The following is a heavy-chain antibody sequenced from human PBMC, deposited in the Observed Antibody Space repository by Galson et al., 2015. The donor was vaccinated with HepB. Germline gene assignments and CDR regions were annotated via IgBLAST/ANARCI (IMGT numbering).Heavy chain of an antibody. D-gene: IGHD5-12*01. Sequence: SVKVSCKASGYTFSNYYMYWVRQAPGQGLEWMGIINPSGGSTSYAQKFQGRVTMTRDTSTSTVYMELSSLRSEDTAVYYCVFLRGYDLKPLYYWGQGSL. CDR3: VFLRGYDLKPLYY. V-gene: IGHV1-46*01. CDR1: GYTFSNYY. CDR2: INPSGGST. J-gene: IGHJ4*02.